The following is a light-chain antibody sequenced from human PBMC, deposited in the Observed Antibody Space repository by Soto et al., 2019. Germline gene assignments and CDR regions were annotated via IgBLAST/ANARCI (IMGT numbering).Light chain of an antibody. CDR3: QQYGRSPPT. CDR1: QSLSSSY. CDR2: GAS. Sequence: EIVLTQSPGTLSLSPGERATLSCRASQSLSSSYLAWYQQKPGQAPRLLIYGASSRATGIPDRFSGSGSGTDFTLTISRLEPEDFAVYYCQQYGRSPPTLGQGTKVEIK. V-gene: IGKV3-20*01. J-gene: IGKJ1*01.